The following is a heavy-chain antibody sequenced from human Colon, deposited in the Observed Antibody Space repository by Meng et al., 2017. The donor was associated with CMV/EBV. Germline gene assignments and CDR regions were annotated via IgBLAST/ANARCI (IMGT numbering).Heavy chain of an antibody. CDR1: TYSISTGYC. CDR2: IYHTGST. CDR3: VLSKGTALISN. J-gene: IGHJ4*02. D-gene: IGHD5-18*01. Sequence: SETLCLTFTVSTYSISTGYCGGWIRQPPGKWREWLGAIYHTGSTYYNPSLESRVTISVDTSKNQFSLGLTSVTAADTAVYYCVLSKGTALISNWGQGTLVTVSS. V-gene: IGHV4-38-2*02.